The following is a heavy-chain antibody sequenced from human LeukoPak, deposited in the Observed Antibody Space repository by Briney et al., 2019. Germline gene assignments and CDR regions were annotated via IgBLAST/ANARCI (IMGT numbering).Heavy chain of an antibody. CDR2: IIPIFGAA. CDR1: GGTFNTYA. V-gene: IGHV1-69*13. J-gene: IGHJ4*02. D-gene: IGHD3-22*01. CDR3: AKDSIDYYESSGYHYAPVY. Sequence: ASVKVSCKASGGTFNTYAISWVRQAPGQGLEWMGGIIPIFGAANYAQMFQGRVTITADESTSTAYLELSNLRSEDTAVYYCAKDSIDYYESSGYHYAPVYWGQGTLVTVSS.